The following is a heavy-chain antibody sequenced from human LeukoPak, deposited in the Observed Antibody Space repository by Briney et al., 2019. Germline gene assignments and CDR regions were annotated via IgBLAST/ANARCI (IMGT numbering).Heavy chain of an antibody. J-gene: IGHJ4*02. D-gene: IGHD3-10*01. Sequence: ASVKVSCKASGYTFTSYGISWVRQAPGQGLEWMGWISDYNGNTNYAQKLQGRVTMTTDTSTSTAYMELRSLRSDDTAVYYCARNPRRDYGSVQRPPFDYWGQGTLVTVSS. CDR1: GYTFTSYG. V-gene: IGHV1-18*01. CDR3: ARNPRRDYGSVQRPPFDY. CDR2: ISDYNGNT.